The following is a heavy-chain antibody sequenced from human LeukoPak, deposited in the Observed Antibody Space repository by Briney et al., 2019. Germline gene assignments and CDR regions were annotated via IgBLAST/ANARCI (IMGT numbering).Heavy chain of an antibody. CDR2: INHSGST. CDR3: ARAPTPESLAYCGGDCYSEY. D-gene: IGHD2-21*02. V-gene: IGHV4-34*01. Sequence: SETLSLTCAVYGGSFSGYYWSWIRQPPGKGLEWIGEINHSGSTNYNPSLMSRVTISVDTSKNQFSLKLSSVTAADTAVYYCARAPTPESLAYCGGDCYSEYWGQGTLVTVSS. J-gene: IGHJ4*02. CDR1: GGSFSGYY.